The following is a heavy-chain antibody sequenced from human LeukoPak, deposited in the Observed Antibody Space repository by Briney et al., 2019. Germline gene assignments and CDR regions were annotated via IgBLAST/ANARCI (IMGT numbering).Heavy chain of an antibody. V-gene: IGHV3-23*01. CDR2: ISGSGGST. CDR1: GFTFSSYA. Sequence: GGSLRLSCAASGFTFSSYAMSWVRQAPGKGLEWVSAISGSGGSTYYADSVKGRFTISRDNSKNTLYLQMNSLRAEDTAVYYCAKDAITMVRGVFRGGYFDYRGQGTLVTVSS. D-gene: IGHD3-10*01. J-gene: IGHJ4*02. CDR3: AKDAITMVRGVFRGGYFDY.